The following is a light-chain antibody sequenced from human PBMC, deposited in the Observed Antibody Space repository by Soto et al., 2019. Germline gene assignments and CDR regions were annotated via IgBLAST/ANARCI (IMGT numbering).Light chain of an antibody. CDR1: QSISSN. V-gene: IGKV3-15*01. J-gene: IGKJ1*01. CDR2: GAS. Sequence: EIVLTQSPATLSVSPGESATLSCRASQSISSNLAWYQQKPGQSPRLLIYGASSRATGVPVRFSGSGSGVAFTLTISGLQSEDFAVYHCQQYNQWPGTFGQGTKLDIK. CDR3: QQYNQWPGT.